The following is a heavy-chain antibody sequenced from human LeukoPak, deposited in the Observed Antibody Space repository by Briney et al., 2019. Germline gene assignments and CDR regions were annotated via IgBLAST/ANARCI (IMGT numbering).Heavy chain of an antibody. CDR1: GGSISSSSYY. J-gene: IGHJ3*02. V-gene: IGHV4-39*07. CDR3: ARDRVGATVDDAFDI. Sequence: PSETLSLTCTVSGGSISSSSYYWGWIRQPPGKGLEWIGSIYYGGSTYYNPSLKSRVTISVDTSKNQFSLKLSSVTAADTAVYYCARDRVGATVDDAFDIWGQGTMVTVSS. D-gene: IGHD1-26*01. CDR2: IYYGGST.